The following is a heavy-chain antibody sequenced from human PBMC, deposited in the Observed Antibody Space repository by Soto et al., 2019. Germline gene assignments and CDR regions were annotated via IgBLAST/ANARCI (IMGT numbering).Heavy chain of an antibody. CDR1: GGSFDITSSY. CDR2: IYYSGST. CDR3: ATVPIVGTNPYYLDS. J-gene: IGHJ4*02. Sequence: QLQLQESGPGLVKPSETLSLTCTVSGGSFDITSSYWAWVRQPPGKGLEWIAYIYYSGSTYYNPSLKSRITISVDTSTNQLSLRLGSVTAADTAVYYCATVPIVGTNPYYLDSWGQGTLVTVSS. V-gene: IGHV4-39*02. D-gene: IGHD1-1*01.